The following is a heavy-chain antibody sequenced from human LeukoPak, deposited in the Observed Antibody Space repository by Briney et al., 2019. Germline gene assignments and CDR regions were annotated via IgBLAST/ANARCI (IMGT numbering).Heavy chain of an antibody. V-gene: IGHV1-18*01. CDR2: ISAYSGNT. J-gene: IGHJ4*02. CDR1: GYTFIGYG. CDR3: ARGPYCSGGTCYSQYFDY. D-gene: IGHD2-15*01. Sequence: GASVKVSCKASGYTFIGYGISWVRQAPGQGLEWMGWISAYSGNTNYAQKLQGRVTMTTYTSTSTAYMELRSLRSDDTAAYYCARGPYCSGGTCYSQYFDYWGQGTLVTVSS.